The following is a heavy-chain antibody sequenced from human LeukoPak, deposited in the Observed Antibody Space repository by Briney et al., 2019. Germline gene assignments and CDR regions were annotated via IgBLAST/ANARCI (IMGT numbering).Heavy chain of an antibody. CDR3: ARGGYDFWSGYNFDY. CDR1: GYTFTSYG. D-gene: IGHD3-3*01. Sequence: GASVKVSCKASGYTFTSYGISWVRQAPGQGLEWMGWISAYNGNTNYAQKLQGRVTMTTDTSTSTAYMELRSLRPDDTAVYYCARGGYDFWSGYNFDYWGQGTLVTVSS. V-gene: IGHV1-18*01. J-gene: IGHJ4*02. CDR2: ISAYNGNT.